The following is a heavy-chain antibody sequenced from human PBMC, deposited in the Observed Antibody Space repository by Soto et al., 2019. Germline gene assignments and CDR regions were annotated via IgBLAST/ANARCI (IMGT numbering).Heavy chain of an antibody. CDR3: ARHQFQQWLAHCYGMDV. D-gene: IGHD6-19*01. J-gene: IGHJ6*02. V-gene: IGHV3-33*01. Sequence: PGGSLRLSCAASGFTFSSYGMHWVRQAPGKGLEWVAVIWYDGSNKYYADSVKGRFTISRDNSKNTLYLQMNSLRAEDTAVYYCARHQFQQWLAHCYGMDVWGQGTTVTVSS. CDR2: IWYDGSNK. CDR1: GFTFSSYG.